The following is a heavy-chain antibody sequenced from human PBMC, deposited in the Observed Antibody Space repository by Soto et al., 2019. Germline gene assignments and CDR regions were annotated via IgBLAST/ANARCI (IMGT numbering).Heavy chain of an antibody. CDR3: ARSRGGIVVVPAAMSFVY. D-gene: IGHD2-2*01. Sequence: EVQLLESGGGLVQPGGSLRLSCAASGFTFSSYAMSWVRQAPGKGLEWVSAISGSGGSTYYADSVKGRFTISRDNSKNTLYLQMNSLRGEDTAVYYCARSRGGIVVVPAAMSFVYWGQGTLVTVSS. J-gene: IGHJ4*02. CDR1: GFTFSSYA. CDR2: ISGSGGST. V-gene: IGHV3-23*01.